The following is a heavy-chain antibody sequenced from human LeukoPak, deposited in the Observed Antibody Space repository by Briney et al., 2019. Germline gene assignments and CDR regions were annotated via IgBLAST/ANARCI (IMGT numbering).Heavy chain of an antibody. CDR2: ISSDGTKI. J-gene: IGHJ3*01. CDR1: DFPLSNYW. V-gene: IGHV3-74*01. CDR3: VRDSPRAFDL. Sequence: GGSLTLFCAASDFPLSNYWVHWVRQVPGKRLTWVSRISSDGTKIGYADSVKGRFPISRDNDKSTLSLRMNTLEAEDTGVYYCVRDSPRAFDLWGRGTMVTVS.